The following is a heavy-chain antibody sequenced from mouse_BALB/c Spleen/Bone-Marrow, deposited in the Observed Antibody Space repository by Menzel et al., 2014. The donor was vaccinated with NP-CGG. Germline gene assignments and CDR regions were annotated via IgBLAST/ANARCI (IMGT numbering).Heavy chain of an antibody. D-gene: IGHD3-3*01. J-gene: IGHJ3*01. CDR1: GFSLTNYG. V-gene: IGHV2-3*01. Sequence: VKVVESGPGLVAPSQSLSITCTVSGFSLTNYGISWVRQPPGKGLEWLGVIWGDGSTNYHSALISRLSISKDNSKSQVLLKLNSLQTDDTATYYCRGGPWFAYWGRGTLVTVSA. CDR2: IWGDGST. CDR3: RGGPWFAY.